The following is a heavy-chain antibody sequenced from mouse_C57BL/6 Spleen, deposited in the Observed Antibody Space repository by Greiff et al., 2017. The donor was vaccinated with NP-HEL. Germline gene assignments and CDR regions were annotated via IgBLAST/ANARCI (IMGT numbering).Heavy chain of an antibody. V-gene: IGHV1-52*01. CDR2: IDPSDSET. CDR3: ARPFDCYPYYFDY. D-gene: IGHD2-3*01. CDR1: GYTFTSYW. J-gene: IGHJ2*01. Sequence: VQLQQPGAELVRPGSSVKLSCKASGYTFTSYWMHWVKQRPIQGLEWIGNIDPSDSETHYNQKFKDKATLTVDKSSSTAYMQLSSLTSEDSAVYYCARPFDCYPYYFDYWGQGTTLTVSS.